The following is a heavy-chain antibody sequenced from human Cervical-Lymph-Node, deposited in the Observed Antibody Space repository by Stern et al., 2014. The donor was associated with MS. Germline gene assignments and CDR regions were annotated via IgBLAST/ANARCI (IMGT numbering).Heavy chain of an antibody. J-gene: IGHJ4*02. CDR2: IYHNGSS. Sequence: QVQLQESGPGLVKPSETLSLTCTASGGPVSSDAYHWSRLRPSPGQGLEWVGYIYHNGSSSSNPSLKRLANICVDTSNNQIFQMLTSVTAADTAVYCCGKQVREWGRGTLVTVSS. CDR1: GGPVSSDAYH. V-gene: IGHV4-61*08. CDR3: GKQVRE.